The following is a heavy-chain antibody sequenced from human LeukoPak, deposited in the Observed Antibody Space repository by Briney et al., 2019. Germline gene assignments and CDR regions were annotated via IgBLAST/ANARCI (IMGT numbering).Heavy chain of an antibody. J-gene: IGHJ2*01. CDR1: GLTFNNYG. V-gene: IGHV3-30*05. CDR3: ARDPQRWQQLPHYWYLDL. D-gene: IGHD5-24*01. CDR2: ISYDGSNT. Sequence: GGSLRLSCEASGLTFNNYGIHWARQAPGKGLEWVAVISYDGSNTFYTDSVKGRFTVSRDDSKNTVYLQMDSLRGDDTAVYHCARDPQRWQQLPHYWYLDLWGRGTLVTVSS.